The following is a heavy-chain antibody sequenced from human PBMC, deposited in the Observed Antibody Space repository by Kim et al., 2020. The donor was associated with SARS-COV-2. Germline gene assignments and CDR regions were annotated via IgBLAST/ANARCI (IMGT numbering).Heavy chain of an antibody. CDR1: GYTFASYA. CDR2: ITAGNVNT. J-gene: IGHJ4*02. V-gene: IGHV1-3*01. CDR3: ARGCDGDCYIIDY. Sequence: ASVKVSCKTSGYTFASYAMHWVRQAPGQRLEWMGWITAGNVNTRYSQHFQGRVTITRDTSASTAYMELSSLTSEDTAVYYCARGCDGDCYIIDYWGQGTLVTVSS. D-gene: IGHD2-21*02.